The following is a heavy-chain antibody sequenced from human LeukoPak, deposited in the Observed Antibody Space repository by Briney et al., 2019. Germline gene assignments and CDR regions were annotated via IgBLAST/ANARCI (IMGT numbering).Heavy chain of an antibody. CDR2: IFRGDGT. D-gene: IGHD4-11*01. J-gene: IGHJ4*02. Sequence: GGSLRLSCVASGFIVSTNYMSWVRQAPGKGLEWVAVIFRGDGTYHADSVKGRFTISRDTSKNTVYLHMNSLTAAYTAVYYCVKEVPGTTIYDWGQGILVTVSS. CDR1: GFIVSTNY. V-gene: IGHV3-66*01. CDR3: VKEVPGTTIYD.